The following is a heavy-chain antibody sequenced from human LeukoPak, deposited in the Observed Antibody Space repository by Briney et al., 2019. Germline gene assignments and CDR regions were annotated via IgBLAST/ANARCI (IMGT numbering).Heavy chain of an antibody. J-gene: IGHJ4*02. CDR1: GCTFSSYW. CDR3: ARDRLGSARLQGSDY. V-gene: IGHV3-7*01. Sequence: GGSLRLSCAGSGCTFSSYWMSWVRQAPGKGLEWVANIKQDGSDKYYLDSVKSRFTISRDNAKNSLYLQMNSLRAEDTAVYYCARDRLGSARLQGSDYWGQGTLVTVSS. CDR2: IKQDGSDK. D-gene: IGHD4-11*01.